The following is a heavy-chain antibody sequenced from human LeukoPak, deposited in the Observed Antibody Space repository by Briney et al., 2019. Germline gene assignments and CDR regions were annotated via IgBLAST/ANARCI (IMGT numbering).Heavy chain of an antibody. Sequence: PSETLSLTCTVSGGSISSYYWSWIRQPPGKGLEWIGYIHYSGSTNYNPSLKSRVTISVDTSKNQFSLKLNSVTAADTAVYHCARHDHRGGAFDTWGQGTMVTVSS. J-gene: IGHJ3*02. CDR1: GGSISSYY. D-gene: IGHD1-14*01. V-gene: IGHV4-59*08. CDR2: IHYSGST. CDR3: ARHDHRGGAFDT.